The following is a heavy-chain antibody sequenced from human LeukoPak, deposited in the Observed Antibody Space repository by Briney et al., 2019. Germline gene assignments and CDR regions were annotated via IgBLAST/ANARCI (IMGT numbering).Heavy chain of an antibody. CDR2: INPYSGGT. V-gene: IGHV1-2*02. J-gene: IGHJ4*02. Sequence: RASVKVSCKASGYTFTGKFIHWVRQAPGQGIEWMGWINPYSGGTNYAQSFQGRVTMTTDTPISTAYMELSRLKSDDTAVYYCARDPYACRTFDHWGQGTLVTVPS. CDR3: ARDPYACRTFDH. CDR1: GYTFTGKF. D-gene: IGHD2-2*01.